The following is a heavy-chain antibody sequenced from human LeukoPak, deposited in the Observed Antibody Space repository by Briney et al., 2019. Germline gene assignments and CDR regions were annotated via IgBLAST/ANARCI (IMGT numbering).Heavy chain of an antibody. Sequence: PGGSLRLSCAASGFTFSGYSMNWVRQAPGKGLEWVSYIGGGSSTIYYADSVKGRFTISRDNAKNSLYLQMNSLRAEDTAVYYCARAFWIGTEGYWGQGTLVTVSS. V-gene: IGHV3-48*01. CDR3: ARAFWIGTEGY. CDR2: IGGGSSTI. J-gene: IGHJ4*02. CDR1: GFTFSGYS. D-gene: IGHD3-3*01.